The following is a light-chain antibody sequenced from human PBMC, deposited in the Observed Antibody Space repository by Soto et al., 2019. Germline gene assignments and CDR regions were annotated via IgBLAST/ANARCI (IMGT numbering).Light chain of an antibody. J-gene: IGKJ1*01. CDR2: DAS. Sequence: DIQMTHSPSTLSASVGSTFTITCRASQTISGWLAWYQQRPGKAPNLLIFDASTLESGVPSRFRGSGSGTTFTLTISSLKSDDFATYYCLQYNGYYRTFGQGTKVDIK. V-gene: IGKV1-5*01. CDR3: LQYNGYYRT. CDR1: QTISGW.